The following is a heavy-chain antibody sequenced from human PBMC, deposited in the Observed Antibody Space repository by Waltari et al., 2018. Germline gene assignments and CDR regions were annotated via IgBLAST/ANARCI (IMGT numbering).Heavy chain of an antibody. CDR1: GGSFSGYS. J-gene: IGHJ3*02. CDR2: INHSGST. D-gene: IGHD6-13*01. V-gene: IGHV4-34*01. CDR3: ARDRRAAAGDAFDI. Sequence: QVQLQQWGAGLLKPSETLSLTCAVYGGSFSGYSWSWISQPPGKGLEWIGEINHSGSTNYNPSLKSRVTISVDTSKNQFSLKLSSVTAADTAVYYCARDRRAAAGDAFDIWGQGTMVTVSS.